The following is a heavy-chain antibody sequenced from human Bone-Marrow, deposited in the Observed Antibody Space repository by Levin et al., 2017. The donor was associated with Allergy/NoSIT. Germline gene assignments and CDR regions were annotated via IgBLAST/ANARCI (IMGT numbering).Heavy chain of an antibody. CDR2: ISYNGSHT. D-gene: IGHD1-26*01. Sequence: GGSLRLSCAASGFTFSTFAMHWVRQAPGKGLEWVAVISYNGSHTFYADSVKGRFTISRDNSKNTVYLHMDSLRPQDTALYYCAKVGEERAALTHWGQGTVVTVSS. V-gene: IGHV3-30*18. J-gene: IGHJ4*02. CDR3: AKVGEERAALTH. CDR1: GFTFSTFA.